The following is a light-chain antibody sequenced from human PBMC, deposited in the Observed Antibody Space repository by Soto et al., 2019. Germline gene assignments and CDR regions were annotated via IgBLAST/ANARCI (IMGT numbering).Light chain of an antibody. Sequence: DIQLTQSPSFLSASVGDRVTITCRASQGISSYLAWYQQKPGKAPKLLIYPASTLQSGAPSRFSGSGSGTDFTLTISSLQPEDFATXXXXXXXXXXLTFGGGTKVDIK. CDR3: XXXXXXXLT. CDR2: PAS. V-gene: IGKV1-9*01. CDR1: QGISSY. J-gene: IGKJ4*01.